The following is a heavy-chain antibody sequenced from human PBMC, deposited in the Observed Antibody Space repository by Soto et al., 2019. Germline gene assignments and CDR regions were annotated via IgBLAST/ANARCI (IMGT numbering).Heavy chain of an antibody. Sequence: QVQLVQSGAEVKKPGASVKVSCKASGYTFTSYGISWVRQAPGQGLEGMGWISAYNGNTNYAQKLQGRVTMTTDTSTSTAYMELRSLRSDDTAVYYCARLPASITMVRGVYYFDYWGQGTLVTVSS. J-gene: IGHJ4*02. D-gene: IGHD3-10*01. V-gene: IGHV1-18*01. CDR1: GYTFTSYG. CDR2: ISAYNGNT. CDR3: ARLPASITMVRGVYYFDY.